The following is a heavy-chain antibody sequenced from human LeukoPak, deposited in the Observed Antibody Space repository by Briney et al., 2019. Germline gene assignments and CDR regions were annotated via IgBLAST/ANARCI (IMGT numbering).Heavy chain of an antibody. Sequence: GGSLRLSCAASGFTFSSYGMHWVRQAPGKGLEWVAVISYDGSNKYYADSVKGRFTISRDNSKNTLYLQMNSLRAEDTAVYYCAKGRGELNYWGQGTLVTVSS. V-gene: IGHV3-30*18. CDR2: ISYDGSNK. D-gene: IGHD1-26*01. CDR3: AKGRGELNY. CDR1: GFTFSSYG. J-gene: IGHJ4*02.